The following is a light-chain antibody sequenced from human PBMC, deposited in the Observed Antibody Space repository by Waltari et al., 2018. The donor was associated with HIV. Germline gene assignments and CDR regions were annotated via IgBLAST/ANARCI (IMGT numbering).Light chain of an antibody. CDR2: AAS. Sequence: DIQMTQSPSSLSASIGDTVTITCRASQGISKYLAWFQQKPGEAPKSLIFAASNLQGGVPSKFSGSRSGTDFTLTISSLQPEDFATYYCQQYNDYPLTFGGGTKVEI. CDR3: QQYNDYPLT. J-gene: IGKJ4*01. CDR1: QGISKY. V-gene: IGKV1-16*02.